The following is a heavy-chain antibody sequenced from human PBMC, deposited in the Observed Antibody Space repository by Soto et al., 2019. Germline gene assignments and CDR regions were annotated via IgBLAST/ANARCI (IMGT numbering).Heavy chain of an antibody. CDR1: GGSISSYY. V-gene: IGHV4-59*01. CDR3: ARPSSSSFAGGMDV. CDR2: IYYSGST. Sequence: SETLSLTCTVSGGSISSYYWSWIRQPPGKGLEWIGCIYYSGSTNYNPSLKSRVTISVDTSKNQFSLKLSSVTAADTAVYYCARPSSSSFAGGMDVWGQGTTVTVSS. J-gene: IGHJ6*02. D-gene: IGHD6-6*01.